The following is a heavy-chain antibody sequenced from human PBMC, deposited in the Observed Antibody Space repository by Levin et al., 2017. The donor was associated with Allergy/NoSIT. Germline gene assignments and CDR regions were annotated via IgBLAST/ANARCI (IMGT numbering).Heavy chain of an antibody. J-gene: IGHJ6*02. CDR2: INQDGSEK. V-gene: IGHV3-7*04. D-gene: IGHD2-15*01. Sequence: GESLKISCAASGFTFSDYWMRWVRQAPGKGLEWVANINQDGSEKSYVDSVKGRFSISRDNAKNSLYLQLSSLRAEDTAVYYCARVDCRGGSCYSGGYHYYGMDGWGQGTTVTVSS. CDR1: GFTFSDYW. CDR3: ARVDCRGGSCYSGGYHYYGMDG.